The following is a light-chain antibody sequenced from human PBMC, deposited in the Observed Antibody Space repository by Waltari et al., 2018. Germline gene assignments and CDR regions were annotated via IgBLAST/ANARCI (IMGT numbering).Light chain of an antibody. CDR1: KLVNKY. Sequence: SYVLPQTPSVSVSPGQTAPISCSGDKLVNKYVSWYQQKAGQSPVQVIYEGYKRPSGIPGRYSGASSGNTATLTISGIQAVDEADSYCHVWDTNTGVFGGGTKVTVL. J-gene: IGLJ2*01. V-gene: IGLV3-1*01. CDR2: EGY. CDR3: HVWDTNTGV.